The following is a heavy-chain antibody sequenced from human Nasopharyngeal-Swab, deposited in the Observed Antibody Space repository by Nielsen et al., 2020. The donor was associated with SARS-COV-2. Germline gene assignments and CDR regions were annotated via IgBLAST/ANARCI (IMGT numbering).Heavy chain of an antibody. Sequence: GESLKISCAASGFTFSSYAMSWVRQAPGKGLEWVSAISGSGGSTYYADSVKGRFTISRDNSKNTLHLQMNSLRAEDTAVYYCAKADTAMVGYNWFDPWGQGTLVTVSS. V-gene: IGHV3-23*01. CDR2: ISGSGGST. CDR1: GFTFSSYA. D-gene: IGHD5-18*01. J-gene: IGHJ5*02. CDR3: AKADTAMVGYNWFDP.